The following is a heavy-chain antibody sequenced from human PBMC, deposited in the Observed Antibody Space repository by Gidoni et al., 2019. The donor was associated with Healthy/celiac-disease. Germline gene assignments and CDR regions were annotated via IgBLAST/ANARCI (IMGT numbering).Heavy chain of an antibody. J-gene: IGHJ4*02. Sequence: GLEWVAVIWYDGSNEYYADSVKGRFTISRDNSKNTLYLQMNSLRAEDTAVYYCARDDVGDTFFDYWGQGTLVTVSS. D-gene: IGHD1-26*01. CDR2: IWYDGSNE. V-gene: IGHV3-33*01. CDR3: ARDDVGDTFFDY.